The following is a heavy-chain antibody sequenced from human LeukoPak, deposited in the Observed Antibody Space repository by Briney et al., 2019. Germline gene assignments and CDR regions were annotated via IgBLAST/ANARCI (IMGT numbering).Heavy chain of an antibody. V-gene: IGHV3-74*01. CDR3: ARQWRGFDI. D-gene: IGHD2-8*01. CDR1: GFTFSCNW. CDR2: INSDGSST. J-gene: IGHJ3*02. Sequence: GGSLRLSCAASGFTFSCNWMHWVRQAPGKGLVWVSRINSDGSSTSYADSVRGRFTISRDNAKNTVYLQMHSLRAEDTAVYYCARQWRGFDIWGQRTMVSVSS.